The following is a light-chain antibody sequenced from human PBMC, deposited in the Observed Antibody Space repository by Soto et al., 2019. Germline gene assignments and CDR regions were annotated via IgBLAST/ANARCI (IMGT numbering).Light chain of an antibody. J-gene: IGLJ2*01. V-gene: IGLV2-14*01. CDR3: SAYAGSSVL. Sequence: QSVLTQPASVSGSPGQSITISCTGTSSDVGGYDYVSWYQQYPDKAPKLMIFEVSNRPSGVSNRFSGSKSGNTASLTISGLQTEDEADYYCSAYAGSSVLFGGGTKVTGL. CDR2: EVS. CDR1: SSDVGGYDY.